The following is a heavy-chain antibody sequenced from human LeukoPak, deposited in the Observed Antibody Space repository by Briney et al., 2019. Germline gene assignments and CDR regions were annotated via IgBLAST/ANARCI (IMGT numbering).Heavy chain of an antibody. V-gene: IGHV4-34*01. J-gene: IGHJ5*02. Sequence: SETLSLTCAVYGGSFSGYYWSWIRQPPGKGLEWIGEINHSGSTNYNPSLKSRGTISVDTSKNQFSLKLSSVTAADTAVYYCARVPRVRHGGRGYNWFDPWGQGTLVTVSS. CDR2: INHSGST. CDR3: ARVPRVRHGGRGYNWFDP. D-gene: IGHD3-16*01. CDR1: GGSFSGYY.